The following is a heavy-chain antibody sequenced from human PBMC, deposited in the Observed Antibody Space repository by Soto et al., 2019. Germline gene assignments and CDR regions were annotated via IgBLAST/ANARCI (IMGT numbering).Heavy chain of an antibody. J-gene: IGHJ6*03. Sequence: PSETLSLTCTVSGGSISSYYWSWIRQPPGKGLEWIGYIYYSGSTNYNPSLKSRVTISVDTSKNQFSLKLSSVTAADTAVYYCARHRGYYYYYMDVWGKGTTVTVS. CDR2: IYYSGST. CDR3: ARHRGYYYYYMDV. V-gene: IGHV4-59*08. CDR1: GGSISSYY. D-gene: IGHD3-10*01.